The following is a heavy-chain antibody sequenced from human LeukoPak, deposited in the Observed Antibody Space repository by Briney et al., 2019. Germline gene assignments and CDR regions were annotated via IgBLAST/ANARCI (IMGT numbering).Heavy chain of an antibody. CDR1: GGSITSNY. V-gene: IGHV4-59*01. CDR3: ARWFPSNNSFDD. CDR2: IYNSGTT. D-gene: IGHD2-2*01. Sequence: PSETLSLTCTVSGGSITSNYWSWIRQPPGKGLEWIGYIYNSGTTKYNPSLKSRVTMSAHMSKNQFSLTLNSVTAADTAVYYCARWFPSNNSFDDWGQGTLVTVSS. J-gene: IGHJ4*02.